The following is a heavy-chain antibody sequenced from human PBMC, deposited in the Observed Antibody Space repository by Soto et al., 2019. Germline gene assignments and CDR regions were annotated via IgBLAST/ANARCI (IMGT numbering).Heavy chain of an antibody. CDR2: ISSSSSTI. V-gene: IGHV3-48*01. D-gene: IGHD2-2*01. Sequence: EVQLVESGGGLVQPGGSLRLSCAASGFTFSIYSMNWVRQAPGKGLEWVSYISSSSSTIYYADSVKGRFTISRDNAKNSLYLQMNSMRAEDTAVYYCARACSSTSCRYYFDYWGQGTLVTVSS. CDR1: GFTFSIYS. J-gene: IGHJ4*02. CDR3: ARACSSTSCRYYFDY.